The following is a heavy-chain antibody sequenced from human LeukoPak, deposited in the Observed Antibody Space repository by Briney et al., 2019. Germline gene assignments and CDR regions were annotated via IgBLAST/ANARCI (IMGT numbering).Heavy chain of an antibody. Sequence: GGSLRLSCAASGFTFSNAWMSWVRQAPGKGLEWVGCIKSKTDGGTTDYAAPVKGRFTISRDDSKNTLYLQMNSLKTEDTAVYYCTTEDIVATIADYWGQGTLVTVSS. V-gene: IGHV3-15*01. J-gene: IGHJ4*02. D-gene: IGHD5-12*01. CDR2: IKSKTDGGTT. CDR1: GFTFSNAW. CDR3: TTEDIVATIADY.